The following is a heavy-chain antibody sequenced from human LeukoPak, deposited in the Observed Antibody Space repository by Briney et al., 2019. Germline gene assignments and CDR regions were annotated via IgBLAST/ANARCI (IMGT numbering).Heavy chain of an antibody. CDR2: IKQDGSEK. Sequence: GGSLRLSCAASGFTFSRYWMSWVRQAPGKGLEWVANIKQDGSEKYYVDSVKGRFTISRDNAKNSLYLQMNSLRAEDTAVYYCARQEANFGGAIGNWFDPRGQGTLVTVSS. D-gene: IGHD3-16*01. CDR1: GFTFSRYW. V-gene: IGHV3-7*01. J-gene: IGHJ5*02. CDR3: ARQEANFGGAIGNWFDP.